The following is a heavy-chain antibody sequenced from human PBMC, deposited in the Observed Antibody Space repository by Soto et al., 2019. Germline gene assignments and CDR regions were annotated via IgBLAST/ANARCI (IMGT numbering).Heavy chain of an antibody. V-gene: IGHV3-7*03. D-gene: IGHD2-21*01. CDR2: IKQDGSEK. CDR1: GFTFSSYW. CDR3: ARELYSCGAECPYYMDY. Sequence: GGSLRLSCAASGFTFSSYWMSWVRQAPGKGLEWVANIKQDGSEKYYVDSVKGRFTISRDNAKNSLYLQMNSLRAEDTAVYYCARELYSCGAECPYYMDYWGQGTPVTVSS. J-gene: IGHJ4*02.